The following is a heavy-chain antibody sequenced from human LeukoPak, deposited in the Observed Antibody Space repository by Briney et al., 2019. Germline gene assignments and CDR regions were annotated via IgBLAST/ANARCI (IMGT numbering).Heavy chain of an antibody. D-gene: IGHD1-1*01. V-gene: IGHV3-7*01. CDR3: ARDYWRSIDH. Sequence: GGSLRLSCVVSGLTFSNYRMIWVRQAPGKGLESVAIVNEDGSAKYYLDSVKDRFTISRDNARNSLYLEMNSLRAEDTAVYYCARDYWRSIDHWGQGTLVTVSS. J-gene: IGHJ4*02. CDR1: GLTFSNYR. CDR2: VNEDGSAK.